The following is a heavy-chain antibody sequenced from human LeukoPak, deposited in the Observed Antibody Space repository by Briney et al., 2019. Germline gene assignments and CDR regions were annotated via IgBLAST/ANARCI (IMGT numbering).Heavy chain of an antibody. D-gene: IGHD3-22*01. V-gene: IGHV3-21*01. CDR3: AREWEGYYYDSSGLDY. J-gene: IGHJ4*01. CDR1: GFTFSSYS. Sequence: GGSLRLSCAASGFTFSSYSMNWVRQAPGKGLEWVSSISSSSSYIYYADSVKGRFTISRDNAKNSLYLQMNSLRAEDTAVYYCAREWEGYYYDSSGLDYWGHGTLVTVSS. CDR2: ISSSSSYI.